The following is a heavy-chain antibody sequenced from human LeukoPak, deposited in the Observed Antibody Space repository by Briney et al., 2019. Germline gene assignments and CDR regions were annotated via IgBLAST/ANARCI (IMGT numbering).Heavy chain of an antibody. J-gene: IGHJ4*02. CDR3: TVYYDGSRVGY. Sequence: GGSLTLSCAASGVTFSGSGVHWVRQASGKGVEWVGRIRSKANSYATAFPASVKGRFTISRDDSKNTAYLQMNSLKTEDTAVYYSTVYYDGSRVGYWGQGILVTVSS. D-gene: IGHD3-22*01. CDR2: IRSKANSYAT. V-gene: IGHV3-73*01. CDR1: GVTFSGSG.